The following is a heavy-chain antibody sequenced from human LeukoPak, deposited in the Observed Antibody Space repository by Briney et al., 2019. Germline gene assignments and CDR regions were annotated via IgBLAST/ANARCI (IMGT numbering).Heavy chain of an antibody. V-gene: IGHV1-69*13. CDR3: ARGLEDYGEEEDY. CDR1: GGTFSSYA. J-gene: IGHJ4*02. CDR2: IIPIFGTA. Sequence: ASVKVSCKASGGTFSSYAISWVRQAPGQGLEWMGGIIPIFGTANYAQKFQGRVTITADESTSTAYMELSSLRPEDTAVYYCARGLEDYGEEEDYWGQGTLVTVSS. D-gene: IGHD4-17*01.